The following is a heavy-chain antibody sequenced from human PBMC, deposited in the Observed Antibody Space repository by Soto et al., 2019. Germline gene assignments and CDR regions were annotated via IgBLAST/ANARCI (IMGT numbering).Heavy chain of an antibody. CDR1: GYTFSNFS. CDR2: IYPGDHET. CDR3: ARSPRSSPYFDY. D-gene: IGHD6-13*01. J-gene: IGHJ4*02. Sequence: GESLKISCQCSGYTFSNFSIGWVRQLPGKGLEWMGIIYPGDHETRYSPSFHGKVTISADKSINTAYLQWNSLEASDTAFYFCARSPRSSPYFDYWGQGALVTVSS. V-gene: IGHV5-51*01.